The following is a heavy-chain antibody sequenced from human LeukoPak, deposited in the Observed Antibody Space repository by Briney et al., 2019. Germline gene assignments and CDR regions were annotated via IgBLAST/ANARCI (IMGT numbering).Heavy chain of an antibody. CDR3: ARKNDQTFDY. Sequence: GESLKISCEGSGYRFTSYWIGWVRQMPGKVLEWMGIIYPADSDTRYSPSFQGQVTISADKSISTAYLQWSSLRASDTAMYYCARKNDQTFDYWGQGTLVTVSS. J-gene: IGHJ4*02. V-gene: IGHV5-51*01. CDR2: IYPADSDT. D-gene: IGHD2-2*01. CDR1: GYRFTSYW.